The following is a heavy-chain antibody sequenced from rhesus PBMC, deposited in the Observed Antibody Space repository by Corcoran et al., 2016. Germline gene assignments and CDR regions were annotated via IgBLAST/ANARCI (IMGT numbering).Heavy chain of an antibody. V-gene: IGHV4-80*01. D-gene: IGHD6-25*01. J-gene: IGHJ2*01. CDR3: ARAYSGSLYWYFDL. CDR2: INGNSGST. CDR1: GGSFSSYW. Sequence: QVQLQESGPGLVKPSETLSLTCAVSGGSFSSYWWSWIRQPPGKGLEWIGEINGNSGSTNYNPSLKSRVTMSKDASKNQFYLKLSSVTAADTAVYYCARAYSGSLYWYFDLWGPGTPITISS.